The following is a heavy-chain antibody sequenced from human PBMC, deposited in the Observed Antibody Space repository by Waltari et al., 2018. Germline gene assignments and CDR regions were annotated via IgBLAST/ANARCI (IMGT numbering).Heavy chain of an antibody. D-gene: IGHD4-17*01. CDR3: ARESTASNEGV. J-gene: IGHJ4*02. CDR1: GFTFRNYW. CDR2: IRRDGSQA. V-gene: IGHV3-7*01. Sequence: EEQLVESGGGLVQPGGSLRLSCEGFGFTFRNYWISWVRQAPGKGLEWVANIRRDGSQANYVDSVKGRFTISRDNAKKSLYLQMNSLRAEDTGVYYCARESTASNEGVWGQGTLVTVSS.